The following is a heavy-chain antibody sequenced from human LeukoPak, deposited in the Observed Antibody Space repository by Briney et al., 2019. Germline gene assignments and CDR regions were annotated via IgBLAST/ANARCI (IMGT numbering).Heavy chain of an antibody. D-gene: IGHD3-22*01. CDR2: INSDGSST. CDR3: AKDIEGRRYYYDSSGYSLDY. Sequence: PGGSLRLSCAASGFTFSSYWMHWVRQAPGKGLVWVSRINSDGSSTSYADSVKGRFTISRDNSKNTLYLQMNSLRAEDTAVYYCAKDIEGRRYYYDSSGYSLDYWGQGTLVTVSS. V-gene: IGHV3-74*01. J-gene: IGHJ4*02. CDR1: GFTFSSYW.